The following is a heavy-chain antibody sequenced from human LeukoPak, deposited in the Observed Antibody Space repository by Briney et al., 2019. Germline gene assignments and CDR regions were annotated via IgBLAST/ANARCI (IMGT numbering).Heavy chain of an antibody. J-gene: IGHJ5*02. Sequence: ASVKVSCKASGYTFTSYDSNWVRQAPGQALEWMGWMNPNSGNTGYAQKFQGRVTMTRDTSTSTAYMELSRLRSDDTAVYYCARGKYYDILTGGFDPWGQGTLVTVSS. CDR3: ARGKYYDILTGGFDP. V-gene: IGHV1-8*01. CDR1: GYTFTSYD. D-gene: IGHD3-9*01. CDR2: MNPNSGNT.